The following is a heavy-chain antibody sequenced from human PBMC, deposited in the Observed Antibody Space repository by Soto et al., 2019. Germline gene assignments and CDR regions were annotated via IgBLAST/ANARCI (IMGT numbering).Heavy chain of an antibody. CDR2: INPSGGST. CDR1: GYTFASYY. D-gene: IGHD6-6*01. J-gene: IGHJ4*02. CDR3: AREARLTSIAARPCSDY. V-gene: IGHV1-46*03. Sequence: ASVKVSCKASGYTFASYYMHWVRQAPGQGLEWMGIINPSGGSTSYAQKFQGRVTMTRDTSTSTVYMELSSLRSEDTAVYYCAREARLTSIAARPCSDYWGQGTLVTVSS.